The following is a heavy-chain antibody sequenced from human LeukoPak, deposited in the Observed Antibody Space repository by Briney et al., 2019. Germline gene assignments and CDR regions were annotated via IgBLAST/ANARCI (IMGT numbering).Heavy chain of an antibody. Sequence: QPGGSLRLSCAASGFAFSRYWMHWVRQAPGKGLVWVARINIDGSSTIYADPVKGRFTVSRDNAKNTLYLQMNSLRAEDTAVYYCARFSAAAGPFDYWGQGTLVTVSS. CDR2: INIDGSST. V-gene: IGHV3-74*01. CDR1: GFAFSRYW. CDR3: ARFSAAAGPFDY. J-gene: IGHJ4*02. D-gene: IGHD6-13*01.